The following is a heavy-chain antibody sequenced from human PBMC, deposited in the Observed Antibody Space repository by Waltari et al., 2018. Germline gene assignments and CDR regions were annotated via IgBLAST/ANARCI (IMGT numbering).Heavy chain of an antibody. D-gene: IGHD4-17*01. CDR3: ARHDYGDFLFDY. CDR2: IYHSGRT. Sequence: QVQLQESGPGLVKPSETLSLTCAVSGYSISSGYYWGWIRQPPGKGLEWIGSIYHSGRTYYNPSLKSRVTISVDTSKNQFSLKLSSVTAADTAVYYCARHDYGDFLFDYWGQGTLVTVSS. V-gene: IGHV4-38-2*01. J-gene: IGHJ4*02. CDR1: GYSISSGYY.